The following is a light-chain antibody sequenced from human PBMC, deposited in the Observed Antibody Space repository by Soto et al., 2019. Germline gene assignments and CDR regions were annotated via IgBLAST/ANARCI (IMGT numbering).Light chain of an antibody. CDR1: SSDVGAYNY. CDR2: DVS. J-gene: IGLJ3*02. CDR3: ISYTSSNTGV. V-gene: IGLV2-14*01. Sequence: QSALTQPASVSGSPGQSISISCTGTSSDVGAYNYVSWYQQHPGKAPKLMIYDVSSRPSGVSNRFSGSKSGNTASLTISGLHAEDEADYYCISYTSSNTGVFGGGTKLTVL.